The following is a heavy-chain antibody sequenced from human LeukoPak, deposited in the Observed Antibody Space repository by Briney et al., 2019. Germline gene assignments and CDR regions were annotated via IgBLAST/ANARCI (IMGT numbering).Heavy chain of an antibody. Sequence: PGRSLRLSCAASGFTFSNAWMSWVRQAPGKGLEWVGRIKSKTDGGTTDYAAPVKGRFTISRDDSKNTLYLQMNSLKTEDTAVYYCAKDSGWLRSYYGMDVWGQGTTVTVSS. CDR1: GFTFSNAW. CDR3: AKDSGWLRSYYGMDV. J-gene: IGHJ6*02. D-gene: IGHD5-12*01. CDR2: IKSKTDGGTT. V-gene: IGHV3-15*01.